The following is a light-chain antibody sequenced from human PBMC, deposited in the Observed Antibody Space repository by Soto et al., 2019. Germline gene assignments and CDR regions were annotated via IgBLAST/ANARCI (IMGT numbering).Light chain of an antibody. CDR2: GAS. CDR1: QSVYSN. V-gene: IGKV3D-15*01. Sequence: EIVMTQSPATLSVSPGERATLSCRASQSVYSNLAWYQLKPGQAPRLLIYGASTRATGIPARFSGSGSGTEFTLTINSLQSEDFAVYYCQQYTKWPLTFGGGTTVEIK. J-gene: IGKJ4*01. CDR3: QQYTKWPLT.